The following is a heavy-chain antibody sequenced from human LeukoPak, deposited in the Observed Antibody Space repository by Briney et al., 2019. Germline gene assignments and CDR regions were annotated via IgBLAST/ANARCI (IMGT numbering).Heavy chain of an antibody. J-gene: IGHJ6*03. D-gene: IGHD3-10*01. CDR3: AKCPMAYYYYMDV. CDR1: GFTFSSYT. Sequence: GGSLRLSCAASGFTFSSYTMSWVRQAPGKGLEWVSAISGNGGSTYYADSVKGRFTISRDNSKNTLYLQMNNLRAEDTALYYCAKCPMAYYYYMDVWGKGTTVTVSS. CDR2: ISGNGGST. V-gene: IGHV3-23*01.